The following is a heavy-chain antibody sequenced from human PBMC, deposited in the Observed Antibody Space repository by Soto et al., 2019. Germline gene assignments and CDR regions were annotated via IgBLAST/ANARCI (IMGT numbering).Heavy chain of an antibody. J-gene: IGHJ4*02. D-gene: IGHD3-22*01. CDR1: GFTFTSSA. CDR2: IVVGSGNT. V-gene: IGHV1-58*01. CDR3: AADPLFITMIVGFDY. Sequence: ASVKVSCKASGFTFTSSAVQWVRQARGQRLEWIGWIVVGSGNTNYAQKFQERVTITRDMSTSTAYMELSSLRSEDTAVYYCAADPLFITMIVGFDYWGQGPLVTVS.